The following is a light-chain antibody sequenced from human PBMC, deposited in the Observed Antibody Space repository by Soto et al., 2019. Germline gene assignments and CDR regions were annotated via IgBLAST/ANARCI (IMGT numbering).Light chain of an antibody. Sequence: DIQMTQSPSTLSASVGDGVTITCRASQSISNRLAWYQQKPGEAPKYLIYDASTLDSGAPSRLSGSGSGTEFTLSISSLQPDDFATYYCQQYNSYPWTFGQGTKVAI. J-gene: IGKJ1*01. CDR2: DAS. V-gene: IGKV1-5*01. CDR1: QSISNR. CDR3: QQYNSYPWT.